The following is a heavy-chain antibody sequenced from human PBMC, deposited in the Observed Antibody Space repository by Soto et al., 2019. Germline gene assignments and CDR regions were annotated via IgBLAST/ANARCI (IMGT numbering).Heavy chain of an antibody. CDR2: IYTSGST. CDR1: GGSISSYY. CDR3: ERDRREKFRYSRGMDV. Sequence: SETLSLTCTVSGGSISSYYLSWIRQPAGKGLEWIGRIYTSGSTNYNPSLKNRVTMSVDTSKNQFSLKLSSVTAAETAVYYCERDRREKFRYSRGMDVWGQGTTVTVSS. D-gene: IGHD3-9*01. J-gene: IGHJ6*02. V-gene: IGHV4-4*07.